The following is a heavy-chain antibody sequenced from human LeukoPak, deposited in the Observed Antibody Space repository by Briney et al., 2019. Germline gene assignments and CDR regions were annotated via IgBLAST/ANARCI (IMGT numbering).Heavy chain of an antibody. D-gene: IGHD5-12*01. CDR2: VGISSGNT. CDR1: GFAFSDYS. Sequence: GGSLRLSCAASGFAFSDYSMNWVRQAPGKGLEWISYVGISSGNTKYADSVKGRFTISGDSAKNSVFLQMNSLRVEDTAVYYCARDHRYAFDNWGQGTLVTVSS. J-gene: IGHJ4*02. CDR3: ARDHRYAFDN. V-gene: IGHV3-48*04.